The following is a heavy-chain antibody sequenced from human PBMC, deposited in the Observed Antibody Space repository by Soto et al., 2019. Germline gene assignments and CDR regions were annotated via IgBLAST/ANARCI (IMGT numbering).Heavy chain of an antibody. J-gene: IGHJ4*02. V-gene: IGHV3-30*18. CDR2: MSYDGSVR. D-gene: IGHD3-9*01. CDR1: GFTFSSHG. CDR3: AKDKEDDIMTGYSMGFDY. Sequence: GGSLRLSCAASGFTFSSHGMHWVRQAQGKGLEWVATMSYDGSVRHYADSVKGRFTISRDISKNTLYLQMDSLRAEDTAVYFCAKDKEDDIMTGYSMGFDYWGQGTLVTVAS.